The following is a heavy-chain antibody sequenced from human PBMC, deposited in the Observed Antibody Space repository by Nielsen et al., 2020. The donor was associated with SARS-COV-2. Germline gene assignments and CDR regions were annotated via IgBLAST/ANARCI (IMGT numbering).Heavy chain of an antibody. CDR1: GGTFSSYA. CDR2: IIPIFGTA. D-gene: IGHD5-24*01. V-gene: IGHV1-69*13. CDR3: ARGGEMWYYFDY. J-gene: IGHJ4*02. Sequence: SVKVSCKASGGTFSSYAISWVRQAPGQGLEWMGGIIPIFGTANYAQKFQGRVTITADESTSTAYMELSSLRSEDTAVYYCARGGEMWYYFDYWGQGTLVTVSS.